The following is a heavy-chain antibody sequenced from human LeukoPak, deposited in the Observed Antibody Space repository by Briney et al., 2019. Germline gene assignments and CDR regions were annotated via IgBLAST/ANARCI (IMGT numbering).Heavy chain of an antibody. V-gene: IGHV3-23*01. CDR1: GFTFSSYA. CDR3: AKGSPAYWAPDAFDI. Sequence: GGSLRLSCAASGFTFSSYAMSWVRQAPGKGPEWVSAISGSGGSTYYADPVKGRFTISRDNSKNTLYLQMNSLRAEDTAVYYCAKGSPAYWAPDAFDIWGQGTMVTVSS. CDR2: ISGSGGST. J-gene: IGHJ3*02. D-gene: IGHD2-8*02.